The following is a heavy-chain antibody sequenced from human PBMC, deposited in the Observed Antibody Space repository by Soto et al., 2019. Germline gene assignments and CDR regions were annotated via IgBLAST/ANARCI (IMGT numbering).Heavy chain of an antibody. CDR2: IWYDGSNK. J-gene: IGHJ4*02. D-gene: IGHD1-26*01. V-gene: IGHV3-33*01. Sequence: GGSLRLSCAASGFTFSSYGMHWVRQAPGKGLEWVAVIWYDGSNKHYADPVKCRFTISRDNSKNTLSLQMNSLRAEDTAIYYCARDIDWYSNSSGFDNWGQGTLVTVSS. CDR1: GFTFSSYG. CDR3: ARDIDWYSNSSGFDN.